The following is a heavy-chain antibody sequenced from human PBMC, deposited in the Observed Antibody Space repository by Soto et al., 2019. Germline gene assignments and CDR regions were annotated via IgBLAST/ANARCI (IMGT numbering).Heavy chain of an antibody. D-gene: IGHD5-12*01. CDR3: ARNEGARATAVTPNIYYYYGMDV. Sequence: PGESLKISCKGSGYSFTSYWIGWVRQMPGKGLEWMGIIYPGDSDTRYSPSFQGQVTISADKSISTAYLQWNSLKASDTAMYYCARNEGARATAVTPNIYYYYGMDVWGQGTTV. J-gene: IGHJ6*02. CDR1: GYSFTSYW. CDR2: IYPGDSDT. V-gene: IGHV5-51*01.